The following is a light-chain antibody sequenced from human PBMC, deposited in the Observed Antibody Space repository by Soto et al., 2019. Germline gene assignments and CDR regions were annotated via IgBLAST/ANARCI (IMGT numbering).Light chain of an antibody. J-gene: IGLJ2*01. CDR3: AAWDDSPNGPV. CDR2: YDD. V-gene: IGLV1-36*01. CDR1: NSNIGNNA. Sequence: QSVLTQPPSVSGAPRQRVTISCSGSNSNIGNNAVNWYQQLPGKAPKLLIYYDDLLPSGVSDRFSGSKSGTSASLAISGLQSEDEAGYYCAAWDDSPNGPVFGGGTKLTVL.